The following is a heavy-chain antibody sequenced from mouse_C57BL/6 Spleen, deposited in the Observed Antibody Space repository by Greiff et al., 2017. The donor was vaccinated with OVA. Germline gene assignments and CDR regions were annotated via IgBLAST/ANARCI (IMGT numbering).Heavy chain of an antibody. V-gene: IGHV5-17*01. J-gene: IGHJ2*01. CDR3: ARWAYGSYYFDY. CDR2: ISSGSSTI. D-gene: IGHD1-1*01. CDR1: GFTFSDYG. Sequence: EVHLVESGGGLVKPGGSLKLSCAASGFTFSDYGMHWVRQAPEKGLEWVAYISSGSSTIYYADTVKGRFTISRDNAKNTLFLHMTSLRSEDTAMYYCARWAYGSYYFDYWGQGTTLTVSS.